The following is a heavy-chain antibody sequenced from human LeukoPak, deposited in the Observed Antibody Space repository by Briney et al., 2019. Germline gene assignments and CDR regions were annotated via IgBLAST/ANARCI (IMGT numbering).Heavy chain of an antibody. J-gene: IGHJ4*02. CDR3: AKVGKLYYDFWSGYYPGSDY. V-gene: IGHV3-23*01. D-gene: IGHD3-3*01. Sequence: GGSLRLSCAASGFTFSSYAMSWVRQAPGEGLEWVSAISGSGGSTYYADSVKGRFTISRDNSKNTLYLQMNSLRAEDTAVYYCAKVGKLYYDFWSGYYPGSDYWGQGTLVTVSS. CDR1: GFTFSSYA. CDR2: ISGSGGST.